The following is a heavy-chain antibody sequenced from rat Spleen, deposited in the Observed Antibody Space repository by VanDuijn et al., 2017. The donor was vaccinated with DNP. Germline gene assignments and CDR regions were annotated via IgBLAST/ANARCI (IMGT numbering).Heavy chain of an antibody. CDR2: ISSDGSGT. CDR1: GFTFSDYN. Sequence: EVQLVESGGGLVQPGRSLKLSCAASGFTFSDYNMAWVRQAPKKGLEWVATISSDGSGTYYRDSVKGRFTISRDNAESTLYLQMDSLRSEDTATYYCARPDYWGQGVMVTVSS. J-gene: IGHJ2*01. CDR3: ARPDY. V-gene: IGHV5-7*01.